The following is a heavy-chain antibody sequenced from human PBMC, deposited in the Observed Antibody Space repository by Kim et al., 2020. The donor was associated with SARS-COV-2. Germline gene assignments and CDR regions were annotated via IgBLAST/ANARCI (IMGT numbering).Heavy chain of an antibody. D-gene: IGHD3-10*01. J-gene: IGHJ6*02. CDR1: GFTFSSYG. Sequence: GGSLRLSCAASGFTFSSYGMHWVRQAPGKGLEWVAVIWYDGSNKYYADSVKGRFTISRDNSKNTLYLQMNSLRAEDTAVYYCARDRPGPHPSDYLGYYGMDVWGQGTTVTVSS. V-gene: IGHV3-33*01. CDR3: ARDRPGPHPSDYLGYYGMDV. CDR2: IWYDGSNK.